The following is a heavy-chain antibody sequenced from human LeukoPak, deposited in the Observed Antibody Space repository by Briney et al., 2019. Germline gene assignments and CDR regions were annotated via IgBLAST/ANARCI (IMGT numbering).Heavy chain of an antibody. CDR1: GGSTSSSSYY. D-gene: IGHD3-16*02. V-gene: IGHV4-39*07. CDR2: IYYSGST. Sequence: KPSETLSLTCTVSGGSTSSSSYYWGWIRRPPGKGLEWIGSIYYSGSTYYNPSLKSRVTISVDTSKNQFSLKLSSVTAADTAVYYCARTGARVWGSYRGFDYWGQGTLVTVSS. CDR3: ARTGARVWGSYRGFDY. J-gene: IGHJ4*02.